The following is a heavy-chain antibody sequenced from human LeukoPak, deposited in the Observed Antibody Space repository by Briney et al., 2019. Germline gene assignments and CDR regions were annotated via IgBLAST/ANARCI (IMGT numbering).Heavy chain of an antibody. Sequence: WASVKVSCKASGGTFSSYAISWVRQAPGQGLEWMGGIIPIFGTANYAQKFQGRVTITADESTSTAYMELSSLRSEDTAVYYCARWGTMIVVAGPSYYFDYWGQGTLVTVSS. CDR3: ARWGTMIVVAGPSYYFDY. CDR2: IIPIFGTA. CDR1: GGTFSSYA. J-gene: IGHJ4*02. V-gene: IGHV1-69*13. D-gene: IGHD3-22*01.